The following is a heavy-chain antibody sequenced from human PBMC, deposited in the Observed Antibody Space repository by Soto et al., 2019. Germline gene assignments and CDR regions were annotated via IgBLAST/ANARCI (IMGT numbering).Heavy chain of an antibody. CDR2: IYYSGST. J-gene: IGHJ5*02. V-gene: IGHV4-59*01. Sequence: PSETLSLTCTVSGGSISSYYWSWIRQPPGKGLEWIGYIYYSGSTNYNPSLKSRVTISVDTSKNQFSLKLSSVTAADTAVYYCARVGYDILTGHNWFDPWGQGTLVTVSS. CDR3: ARVGYDILTGHNWFDP. CDR1: GGSISSYY. D-gene: IGHD3-9*01.